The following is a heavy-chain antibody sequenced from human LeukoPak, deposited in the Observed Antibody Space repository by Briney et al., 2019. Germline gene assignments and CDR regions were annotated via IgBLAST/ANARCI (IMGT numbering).Heavy chain of an antibody. Sequence: SETLSLTCTVSGGSISSSSYYWGWIRQPPGKGLEWIGSIYYSGSTYYNPSLKSRVTIFVDTSKNQFSLKLSSVTAADTAVYYCARRDSLGIDYWGQGTLVTVSS. CDR1: GGSISSSSYY. J-gene: IGHJ4*02. D-gene: IGHD7-27*01. CDR3: ARRDSLGIDY. V-gene: IGHV4-39*01. CDR2: IYYSGST.